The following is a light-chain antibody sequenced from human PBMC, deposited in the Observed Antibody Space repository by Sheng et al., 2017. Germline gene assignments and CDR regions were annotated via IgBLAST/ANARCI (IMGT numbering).Light chain of an antibody. J-gene: IGKJ3*01. V-gene: IGKV3-11*01. CDR2: DAS. Sequence: EIVLTQSPATLSLSPGESATLSCRASQNVRSYLAWYQQKPGQAPRLLIYDASNRATGIPARFSGSCSGTDFTLTISSLEPEDFAVYYCQQRSNWPPRFTFGPGTKVDIK. CDR1: QNVRSY. CDR3: QQRSNWPPRFT.